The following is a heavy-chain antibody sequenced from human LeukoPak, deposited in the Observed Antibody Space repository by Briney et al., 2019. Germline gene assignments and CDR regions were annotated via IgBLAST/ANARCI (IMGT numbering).Heavy chain of an antibody. CDR3: ARQGSGYYWGKYYFDY. Sequence: SETLSLTCTVSGGSIGSSSYYWGWIRQPPGKGLEWIGSIYYSGSTYYNPSLKSRVTISVDTSKNQFSLKLSSVTAADTAVYYCARQGSGYYWGKYYFDYWGQGTLVTVSS. CDR2: IYYSGST. V-gene: IGHV4-39*01. D-gene: IGHD3-22*01. J-gene: IGHJ4*02. CDR1: GGSIGSSSYY.